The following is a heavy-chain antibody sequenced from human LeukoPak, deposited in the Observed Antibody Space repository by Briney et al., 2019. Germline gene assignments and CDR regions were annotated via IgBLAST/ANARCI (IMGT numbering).Heavy chain of an antibody. D-gene: IGHD4-17*01. J-gene: IGHJ4*02. CDR2: ISSSSSYI. CDR3: ARVPIYGDYAPFDY. Sequence: AGSLRLSCAASGFTFSSYSMNWVRQAPGKGLEWVSSISSSSSYIYYADSVKGRFTISRDNAKNSLYLQMNSLRAEDTAVYYCARVPIYGDYAPFDYWGQGALVTVSS. CDR1: GFTFSSYS. V-gene: IGHV3-21*01.